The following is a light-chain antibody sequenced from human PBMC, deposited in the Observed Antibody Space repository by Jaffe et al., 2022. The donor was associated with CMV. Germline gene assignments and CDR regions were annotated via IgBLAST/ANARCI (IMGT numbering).Light chain of an antibody. J-gene: IGLJ2*01. V-gene: IGLV3-1*01. CDR3: QAWDSSTAI. CDR1: KLGDKY. CDR2: EDR. Sequence: SYELTQPPSLSVSPGQTVSITCSGDKLGDKYAWWYQQKPGQSPVLVIYEDRKRPSGIPERFSGSNSGSTATLTISGTQAMDEADYYCQAWDSSTAIFGGGTKLTVL.